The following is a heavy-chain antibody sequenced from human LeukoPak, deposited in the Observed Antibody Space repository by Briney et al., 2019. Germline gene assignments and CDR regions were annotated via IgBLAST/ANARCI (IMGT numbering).Heavy chain of an antibody. CDR1: GYSFTSYW. J-gene: IGHJ4*02. Sequence: GESLKISCKGSGYSFTSYWIGWGRQMPGKGVELMWIIYPGDSDTRYSPSFQGQVTISADKSISTAYLQWSSLKASYPAMYYCAITMVAELDSWGQGTLVTVSS. V-gene: IGHV5-51*01. CDR3: AITMVAELDS. CDR2: IYPGDSDT. D-gene: IGHD3-10*01.